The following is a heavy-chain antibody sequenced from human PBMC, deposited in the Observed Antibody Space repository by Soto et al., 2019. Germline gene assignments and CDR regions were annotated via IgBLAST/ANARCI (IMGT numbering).Heavy chain of an antibody. CDR2: ISGSGGST. Sequence: EVQLLESGGGLVQPGGSLRLSCAASGFTFSSYAMSWVRQAPGKGLEWVSAISGSGGSTYYADSVKGRFTISRDNSKNTLYLQMNSLRAEDTAVYYCAKGRTITMVRGVIILGDAFDIWGQGTMVTVSS. D-gene: IGHD3-10*01. V-gene: IGHV3-23*01. CDR1: GFTFSSYA. J-gene: IGHJ3*02. CDR3: AKGRTITMVRGVIILGDAFDI.